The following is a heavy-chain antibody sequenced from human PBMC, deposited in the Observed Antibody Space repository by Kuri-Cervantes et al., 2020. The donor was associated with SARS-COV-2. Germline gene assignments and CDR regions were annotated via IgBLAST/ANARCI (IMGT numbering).Heavy chain of an antibody. CDR1: GYTFTSYA. CDR2: INAGNGKT. D-gene: IGHD3-22*01. Sequence: ASVKVSCKASGYTFTSYAIHWVRQAPGQRLEWMGWINAGNGKTEYSQKFQGRVTITRDTSARTAYMEVSSLRSEDTAVYYCARRRAYYYDSREAWGYFDYWGQGTLVTVSS. CDR3: ARRRAYYYDSREAWGYFDY. V-gene: IGHV1-3*01. J-gene: IGHJ4*02.